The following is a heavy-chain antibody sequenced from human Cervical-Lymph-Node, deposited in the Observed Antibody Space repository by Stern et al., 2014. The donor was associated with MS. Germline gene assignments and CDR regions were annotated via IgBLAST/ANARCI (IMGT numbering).Heavy chain of an antibody. V-gene: IGHV1-8*01. Sequence: VQLGESGSQVRKPGASVKVSCQASGYTFINYAIFWVRQATGQGLEWMGWMNPNNANTGHAQKFQGRVTMTRNTSISTAYMELSGLRSDDTAVYYCVRGGLSYGYGLDAWGQGTAVIVSS. CDR1: GYTFINYA. CDR3: VRGGLSYGYGLDA. D-gene: IGHD3-16*01. J-gene: IGHJ6*02. CDR2: MNPNNANT.